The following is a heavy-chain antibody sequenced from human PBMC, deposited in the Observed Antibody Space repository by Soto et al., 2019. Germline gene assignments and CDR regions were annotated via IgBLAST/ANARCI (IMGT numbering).Heavy chain of an antibody. J-gene: IGHJ3*02. CDR2: IYQSGSA. V-gene: IGHV4-30-2*01. D-gene: IGHD3-22*01. CDR1: GSSITSVGYS. CDR3: ARGGYSNKYYYDSSGYLYAFDI. Sequence: PSETLSLTCAVSGSSITSVGYSWSWIRQAPGKGLEWLGYIYQSGSAYYKTSLKSRVTISIDKSKNQFSLKLISVTAADTVVYYCARGGYSNKYYYDSSGYLYAFDIWGQGTMVTVSS.